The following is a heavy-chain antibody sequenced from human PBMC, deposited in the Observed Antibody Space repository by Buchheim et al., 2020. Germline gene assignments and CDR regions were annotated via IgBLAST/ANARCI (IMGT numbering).Heavy chain of an antibody. J-gene: IGHJ4*02. CDR3: AKDRTVRGINAETFDY. V-gene: IGHV3-23*01. CDR2: ISGSGGST. CDR1: GFTFSSYA. Sequence: EVQLLESGGGLVQPGGSLRLSCAASGFTFSSYAMSWVRQAPGKGLEWVSGISGSGGSTYYADSVKGRFTISRDNSKNTLYPQMNSLRAEDTAVYYCAKDRTVRGINAETFDYWGQGTL. D-gene: IGHD3-10*01.